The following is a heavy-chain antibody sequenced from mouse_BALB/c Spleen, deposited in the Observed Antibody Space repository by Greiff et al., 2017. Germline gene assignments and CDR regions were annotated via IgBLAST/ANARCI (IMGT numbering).Heavy chain of an antibody. CDR3: ARDGGRGWFAD. J-gene: IGHJ3*01. Sequence: DVMLVESGGGLVQPGGSLRLSCATSGFTFTDYYMSWVRQPPGKALEWLGFIRNKANGYTTEYSASVKGLFTISRDNSQSILYLQMNTLRAEDSATYYCARDGGRGWFADWGQGTLVTVSA. V-gene: IGHV7-3*02. CDR1: GFTFTDYY. CDR2: IRNKANGYTT. D-gene: IGHD3-3*01.